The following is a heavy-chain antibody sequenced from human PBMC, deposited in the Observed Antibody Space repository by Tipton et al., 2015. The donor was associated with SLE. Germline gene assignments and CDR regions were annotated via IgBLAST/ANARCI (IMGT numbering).Heavy chain of an antibody. CDR3: ARGELYSSSWRHVDL. J-gene: IGHJ2*01. CDR1: GGYISSGSYY. CDR2: SYTSGTN. V-gene: IGHV4-61*09. D-gene: IGHD6-13*01. Sequence: TLSLTCTVSGGYISSGSYYWNWIRQPSLKGPVWIGYSYTSGTNDYNPPLKSRFTISVDTSQNQFSLNLSSVTAADTAVYYCARGELYSSSWRHVDLWGRSTLVTVSS.